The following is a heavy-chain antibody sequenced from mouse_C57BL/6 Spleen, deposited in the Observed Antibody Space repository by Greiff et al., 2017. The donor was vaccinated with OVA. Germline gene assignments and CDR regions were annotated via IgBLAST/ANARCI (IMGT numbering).Heavy chain of an antibody. CDR2: IWRGGST. CDR3: AKSINYYGSSYDAMDY. J-gene: IGHJ4*01. V-gene: IGHV2-5*01. D-gene: IGHD1-1*01. CDR1: GFSLTSYG. Sequence: QVQLQQSGPGLVQPSQSLSITCTVSGFSLTSYGVHWVRQSPGKGLEWLGVIWRGGSTDYNAAFMSRLSITKDNSKSQVFFKMNSLQADDTAIYYCAKSINYYGSSYDAMDYWGQGTSVTVSS.